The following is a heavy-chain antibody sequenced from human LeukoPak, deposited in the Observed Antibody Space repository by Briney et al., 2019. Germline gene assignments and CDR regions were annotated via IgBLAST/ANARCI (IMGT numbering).Heavy chain of an antibody. CDR1: GGSFSGYY. J-gene: IGHJ5*02. Sequence: SETLSLTCAVYGGSFSGYYWSWIRQPPGKGLEWIGEINHSGSTNYNPSLKSRVTISVDTSKNQFSLKLSSVTAADTAVYYCARGSNDHGDYWFDPWGQGTLVTVSS. D-gene: IGHD4-17*01. CDR3: ARGSNDHGDYWFDP. V-gene: IGHV4-34*01. CDR2: INHSGST.